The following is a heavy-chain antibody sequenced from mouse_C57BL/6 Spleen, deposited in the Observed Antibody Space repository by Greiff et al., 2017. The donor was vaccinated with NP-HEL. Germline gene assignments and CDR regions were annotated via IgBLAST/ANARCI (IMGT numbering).Heavy chain of an antibody. CDR3: ARDRGGYYVSFDY. Sequence: ESGPGLVKPSQSLSLTCSVTGYSITSGYYWNWIRQFPGNKLEWMGYISYDGSNNYNPSLKNRISITRDTSKNQFFLKLNSVTTEDTATYDCARDRGGYYVSFDYWGQGTTLTVSS. CDR2: ISYDGSN. CDR1: GYSITSGYY. V-gene: IGHV3-6*01. J-gene: IGHJ2*01. D-gene: IGHD2-3*01.